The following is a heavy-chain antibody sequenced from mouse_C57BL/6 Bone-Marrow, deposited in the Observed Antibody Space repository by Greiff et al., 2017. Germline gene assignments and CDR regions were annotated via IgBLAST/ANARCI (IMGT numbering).Heavy chain of an antibody. CDR3: ARRSYVGSHDY. V-gene: IGHV5-12*01. D-gene: IGHD1-1*01. J-gene: IGHJ2*01. CDR2: ISNGGGST. CDR1: GFTFSDYY. Sequence: EVHLVESGGGLVQPGGSLKLSCAASGFTFSDYYMYWVRQTPEKRLEWVAYISNGGGSTYYPDTVKGRFTISRDNAKNTLYLQMSRLQSEDTAMYYCARRSYVGSHDYWGQGTTLTVSS.